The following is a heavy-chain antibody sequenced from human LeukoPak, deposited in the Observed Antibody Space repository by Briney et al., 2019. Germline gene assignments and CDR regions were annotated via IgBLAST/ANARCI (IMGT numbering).Heavy chain of an antibody. CDR2: INHSGST. D-gene: IGHD3-10*01. CDR3: ARGKAPTYYYGSGSSRPFDY. Sequence: GSLRLSCAASGFTFNYYWLTWVRQPPGKGLEWIGEINHSGSTNYNPSLKSRVTISVDTSKNQFSLKLSSVTAADTAVYYCARGKAPTYYYGSGSSRPFDYWGQGTLVTVSS. J-gene: IGHJ4*02. V-gene: IGHV4-34*01. CDR1: GFTFNYYW.